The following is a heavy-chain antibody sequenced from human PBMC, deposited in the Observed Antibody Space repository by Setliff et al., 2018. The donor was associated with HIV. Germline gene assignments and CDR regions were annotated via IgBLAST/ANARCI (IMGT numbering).Heavy chain of an antibody. D-gene: IGHD3-3*01. Sequence: PSETLSLTCTVSGGPISSHYWSWIRQPPGKGLEWIGYIYYSGSTNHNPSLKSRVTISVDTSKNQFSLRLSSVTAADTAVYYCARGYYDFWSGPFKYYYDYMDVWGKGTTVTVSS. CDR2: IYYSGST. J-gene: IGHJ6*03. CDR1: GGPISSHY. CDR3: ARGYYDFWSGPFKYYYDYMDV. V-gene: IGHV4-59*11.